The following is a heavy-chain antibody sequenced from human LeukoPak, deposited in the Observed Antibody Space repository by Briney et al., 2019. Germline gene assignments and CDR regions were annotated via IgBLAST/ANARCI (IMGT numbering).Heavy chain of an antibody. J-gene: IGHJ4*02. CDR2: ISADGKNK. Sequence: GGSLRLSCAVSGFTFSSYSMSWVRQAPGKGLEWVAVISADGKNKNHADSVKGRFTISRDKSTLYLEMNNLRTEDTALYYCARDVGKDTITTEIAYWGQGTLVTVSS. V-gene: IGHV3-30*04. CDR3: ARDVGKDTITTEIAY. D-gene: IGHD4-11*01. CDR1: GFTFSSYS.